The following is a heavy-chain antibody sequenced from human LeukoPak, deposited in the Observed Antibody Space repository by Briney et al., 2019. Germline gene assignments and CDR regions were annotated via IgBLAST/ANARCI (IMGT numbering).Heavy chain of an antibody. D-gene: IGHD3-10*01. Sequence: GGSLRLSCAASGFTFSSYGMHWVGQAPGKGLEGVAGISYDGSNKYYADSVKGRFTISRDNSKNTLYLQLNSLRPEDTAVYYCAKDPSPPFGDLLYFFDYWGQGTLVTVSS. CDR3: AKDPSPPFGDLLYFFDY. V-gene: IGHV3-30*18. J-gene: IGHJ4*02. CDR1: GFTFSSYG. CDR2: ISYDGSNK.